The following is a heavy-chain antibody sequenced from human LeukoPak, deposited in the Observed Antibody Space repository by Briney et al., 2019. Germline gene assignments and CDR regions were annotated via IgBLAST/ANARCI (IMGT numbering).Heavy chain of an antibody. D-gene: IGHD6-19*01. J-gene: IGHJ4*02. V-gene: IGHV4-30-4*01. CDR1: GGSISSGDYY. CDR3: ARHQWLGPFDY. CDR2: IYYSGST. Sequence: SETLSLTCTVSGGSISSGDYYWSWIRQPPGKGLEWIGYIYYSGSTYYNPSLKSRVTISVDPSTNQFSLKLSSVTAADTAVYYCARHQWLGPFDYWGQGTLVTVSS.